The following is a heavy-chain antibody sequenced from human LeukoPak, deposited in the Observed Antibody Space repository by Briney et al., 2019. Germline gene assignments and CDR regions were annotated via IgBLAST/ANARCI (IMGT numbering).Heavy chain of an antibody. Sequence: GRSLRLSCAASGFTFSSYAMHWVRQAPGKGLEWVAVISYDGSNKYYADSVKGRFTISRDNSKNTLYLQMNSLKAEDTAVYYCARGRDGSALDYWGQGTLVTVSS. D-gene: IGHD1-26*01. CDR1: GFTFSSYA. CDR3: ARGRDGSALDY. J-gene: IGHJ4*02. CDR2: ISYDGSNK. V-gene: IGHV3-30*04.